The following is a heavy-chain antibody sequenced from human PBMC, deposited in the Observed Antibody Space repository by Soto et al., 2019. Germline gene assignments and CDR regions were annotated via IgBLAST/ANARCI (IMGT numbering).Heavy chain of an antibody. Sequence: SETLSLTCTVSGGSISSSSYYWGWIRQPPGKGLEWIGSIYYSGSTYYNPSLKSRVTISVDTSKNQFSLKLSSVTAADTAVYYCARHPRALGGFIDYWGQGTLVTVSS. V-gene: IGHV4-39*01. CDR2: IYYSGST. CDR1: GGSISSSSYY. J-gene: IGHJ4*02. CDR3: ARHPRALGGFIDY. D-gene: IGHD3-16*01.